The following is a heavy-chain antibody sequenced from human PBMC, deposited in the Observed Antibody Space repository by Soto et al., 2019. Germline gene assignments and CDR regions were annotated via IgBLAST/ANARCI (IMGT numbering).Heavy chain of an antibody. J-gene: IGHJ3*02. CDR1: GYTFTSYG. Sequence: ASVKVSCKASGYTFTSYGISWVRQAPGQGLEWMGWISAYNGNTNYAQKLQGRVTMTTDTSTSTAYMGLRSLRSDDTAVYYCASRCRHYYDSRGGAFDIWGQGTMVTVSS. V-gene: IGHV1-18*04. CDR2: ISAYNGNT. D-gene: IGHD3-22*01. CDR3: ASRCRHYYDSRGGAFDI.